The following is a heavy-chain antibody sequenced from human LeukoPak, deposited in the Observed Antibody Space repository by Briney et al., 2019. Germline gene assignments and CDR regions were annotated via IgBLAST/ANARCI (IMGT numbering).Heavy chain of an antibody. D-gene: IGHD3-3*01. J-gene: IGHJ4*02. CDR3: ARERFLEWLLPPIFDY. Sequence: PSETLSLTCTVSGYSISSGYYWGWIRQPPGKGLEWIGSIYHSGSTYYNPSLKSRVTISVDTSKNQFSLKLSSVTAADTAVYYCARERFLEWLLPPIFDYWGQGTLVTVSS. CDR1: GYSISSGYY. V-gene: IGHV4-38-2*02. CDR2: IYHSGST.